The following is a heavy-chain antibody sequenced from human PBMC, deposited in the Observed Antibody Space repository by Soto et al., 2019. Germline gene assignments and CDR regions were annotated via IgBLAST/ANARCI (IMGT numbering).Heavy chain of an antibody. Sequence: GGSLRLSCAASGFTFKNYVMTWVRQAPGKGLEWISGISGSGGGPTYADSVKGRFTISRDNSKSTLYLQMNNLRAEDTALYYCAKCPSGNSSSAMRLYTWGQGTVVTVSS. CDR3: AKCPSGNSSSAMRLYT. CDR2: ISGSGGGP. CDR1: GFTFKNYV. V-gene: IGHV3-23*01. J-gene: IGHJ5*02. D-gene: IGHD6-25*01.